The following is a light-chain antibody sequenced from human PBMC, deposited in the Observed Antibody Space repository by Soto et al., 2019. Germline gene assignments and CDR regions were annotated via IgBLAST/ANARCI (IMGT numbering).Light chain of an antibody. CDR3: QQWARSPRT. J-gene: IGKJ1*01. V-gene: IGKV3-20*01. CDR1: QSVTNSQ. CDR2: GAS. Sequence: EIVLTQSPGTLSLSPGERATLFCRASQSVTNSQLAWYQQKPGQAPRLLIFGASSRATGIPDRFSSSGSGTDFTLTIARLEPEDFAVYYCQQWARSPRTFGRGTTVEIK.